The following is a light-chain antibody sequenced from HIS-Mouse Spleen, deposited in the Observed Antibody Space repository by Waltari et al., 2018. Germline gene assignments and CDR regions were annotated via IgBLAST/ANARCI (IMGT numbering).Light chain of an antibody. CDR1: QSVSSY. Sequence: IVLPHSPATLSLSQGERATHSCRASQSVSSYLAWYQQKPGQARRLVLYVASNKATDIPARYSGSGSRTDSTLTISSLEPEDFVVYYCQQRSNWPLFTFGPGTKVDIK. V-gene: IGKV3-11*01. CDR3: QQRSNWPLFT. J-gene: IGKJ3*01. CDR2: VAS.